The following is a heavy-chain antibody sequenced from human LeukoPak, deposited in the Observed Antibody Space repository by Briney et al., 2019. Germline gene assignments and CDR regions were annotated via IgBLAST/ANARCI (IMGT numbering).Heavy chain of an antibody. D-gene: IGHD2-21*01. V-gene: IGHV3-23*01. CDR2: MSGSDGTT. J-gene: IGHJ4*02. CDR3: ARGTVVVILALSS. Sequence: GGSLRLSCAVSGLTFSRYAMSWVRQAPGKGLEWVSSMSGSDGTTYYADSVKGRFTISRDTSKNTVFLQMNSLRAEDTAIYYCARGTVVVILALSSWGQGSLVTVSS. CDR1: GLTFSRYA.